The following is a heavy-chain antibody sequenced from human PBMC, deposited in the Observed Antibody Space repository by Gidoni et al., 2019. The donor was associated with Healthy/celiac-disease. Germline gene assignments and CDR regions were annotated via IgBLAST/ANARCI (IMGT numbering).Heavy chain of an antibody. V-gene: IGHV3-23*01. D-gene: IGHD3-16*02. CDR3: ARGDDYVWGSYRYTAVGAFDI. J-gene: IGHJ3*02. CDR1: GFTFSSYA. CDR2: ISGSGGST. Sequence: EVQLLESGGGLVQPGGSLRLSCSASGFTFSSYAMRWVRQAPGKGLEWVSAISGSGGSTYYADAVKGRFTISRDNSKNTLYLQMNSLRAEDTAVYYCARGDDYVWGSYRYTAVGAFDIWGQGTMVTVSS.